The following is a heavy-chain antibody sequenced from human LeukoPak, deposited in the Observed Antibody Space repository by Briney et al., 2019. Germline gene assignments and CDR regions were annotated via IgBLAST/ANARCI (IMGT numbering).Heavy chain of an antibody. D-gene: IGHD2-15*01. Sequence: PGGSLRLSCAASGFTVSSNYMSWVRQAPGKGLEWVSVIYSGGSTYYADSVKGRFTISRDNSKNTLYLQMNSLRAKDTAVYYCASPKGYCSGGSCYSGDYWGQGTLVTVSS. CDR2: IYSGGST. V-gene: IGHV3-66*01. CDR1: GFTVSSNY. J-gene: IGHJ4*02. CDR3: ASPKGYCSGGSCYSGDY.